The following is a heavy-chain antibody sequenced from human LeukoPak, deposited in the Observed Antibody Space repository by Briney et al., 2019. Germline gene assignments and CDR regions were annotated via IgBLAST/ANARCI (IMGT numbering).Heavy chain of an antibody. Sequence: SVKVSCKASGGTFSSYAISWVRQAPGHGLEWMGGIMPIFGTANYAQKLQVRVTITTAESTSTAYIELSSLRSEDTAVYYCARDAYYYDSSGYYTGLPSDYWGQGTLVTVSS. CDR1: GGTFSSYA. J-gene: IGHJ4*02. CDR3: ARDAYYYDSSGYYTGLPSDY. V-gene: IGHV1-69*05. D-gene: IGHD3-22*01. CDR2: IMPIFGTA.